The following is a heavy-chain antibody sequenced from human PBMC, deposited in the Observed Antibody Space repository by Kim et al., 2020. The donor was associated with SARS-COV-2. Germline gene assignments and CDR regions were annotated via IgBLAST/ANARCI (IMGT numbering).Heavy chain of an antibody. CDR3: ARVRYFDWRPTHRYYYYGMDV. J-gene: IGHJ6*02. CDR2: INHSGST. D-gene: IGHD3-9*01. CDR1: GGSFSGYY. Sequence: SETLSLTCAVYGGSFSGYYWSWIRQPPGKGLEWIGEINHSGSTNYNPSLKSRVTISVDTSKNQFSLKLSSVTAADTAVYYCARVRYFDWRPTHRYYYYGMDVWGQGTTVTVSS. V-gene: IGHV4-34*01.